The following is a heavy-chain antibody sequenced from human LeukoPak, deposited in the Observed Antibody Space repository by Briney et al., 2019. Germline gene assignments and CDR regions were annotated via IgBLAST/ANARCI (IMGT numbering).Heavy chain of an antibody. D-gene: IGHD2-21*02. CDR3: ARLDCIVEDCYNH. V-gene: IGHV4-59*08. Sequence: SETLSLTCSASGDSVTSSYWNWIRQPPGKGLEWVGYVSSDGTTNYTASVGSGLIMFVVSTENDIFLILTSVTAADTAIYYCARLDCIVEDCYNHWGRGTLVTVSS. CDR1: GDSVTSSY. CDR2: VSSDGTT. J-gene: IGHJ4*02.